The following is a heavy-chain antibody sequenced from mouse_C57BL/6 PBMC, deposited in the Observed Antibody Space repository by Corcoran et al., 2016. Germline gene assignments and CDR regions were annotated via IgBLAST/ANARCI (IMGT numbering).Heavy chain of an antibody. J-gene: IGHJ2*01. D-gene: IGHD4-1*01. CDR3: AMGRGY. CDR2: INPNNGGT. V-gene: IGHV1-26*01. Sequence: EVQLQQSGPELVKPGASVKISCKASGYTFTDYYMNWVKQSHGKSLEWIGDINPNNGGTSYNQKFKGKATLTVDKSSSTAYMELRSLTSEDSAVYYCAMGRGYWGQGTTLTVSS. CDR1: GYTFTDYY.